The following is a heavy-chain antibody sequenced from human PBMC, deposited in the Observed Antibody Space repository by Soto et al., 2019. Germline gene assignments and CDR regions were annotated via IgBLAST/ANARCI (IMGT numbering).Heavy chain of an antibody. J-gene: IGHJ5*02. CDR3: ESPVIP. Sequence: SETLSLTCTVSGGSIDSSGYFWGWIRQPPGKGLEWIGIIHYSGTTYYNPSLKSRVTISVGASRSQFSLKLSSVTTADTAVYYCESPVIPWGQGTLVTVS. CDR2: IHYSGTT. CDR1: GGSIDSSGYF. V-gene: IGHV4-39*01.